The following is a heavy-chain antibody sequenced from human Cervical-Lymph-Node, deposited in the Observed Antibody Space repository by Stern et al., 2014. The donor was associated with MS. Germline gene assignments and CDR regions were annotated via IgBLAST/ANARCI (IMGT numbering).Heavy chain of an antibody. CDR3: ARDSRASNYDFWSGLAFDI. J-gene: IGHJ3*02. V-gene: IGHV3-21*01. CDR2: IVGSSSYI. D-gene: IGHD3-3*01. Sequence: EMQLVESGGGLVKPGGSLRLSCAASGFTFSSYSMNWVRQAPGKGLEWVSSIVGSSSYIYYADSVTGRFTISRDNAKNSLYLQMNSLRAEDTAVYYCARDSRASNYDFWSGLAFDIWGQGTMVTVSS. CDR1: GFTFSSYS.